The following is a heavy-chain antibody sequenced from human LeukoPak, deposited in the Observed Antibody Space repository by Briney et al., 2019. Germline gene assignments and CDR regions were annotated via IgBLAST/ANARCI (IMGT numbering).Heavy chain of an antibody. CDR3: AREWGNKAFDY. CDR1: GYTFTSYY. D-gene: IGHD7-27*01. CDR2: INPSGGST. V-gene: IGHV1-46*01. Sequence: GASVKVSCKASGYTFTSYYMHWVRQAPGQGLEWMGIINPSGGSTSYAQKFQGRVTITKDTSTSTVYMELSSLRSEDTAVYYCAREWGNKAFDYWGQGTLVTVSS. J-gene: IGHJ4*02.